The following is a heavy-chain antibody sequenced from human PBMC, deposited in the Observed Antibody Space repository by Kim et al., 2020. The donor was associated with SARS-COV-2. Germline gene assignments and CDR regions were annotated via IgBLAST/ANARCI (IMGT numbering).Heavy chain of an antibody. CDR3: ARSWELLLSMSAEYFQH. CDR2: IYYSGST. J-gene: IGHJ1*01. V-gene: IGHV4-39*01. CDR1: GGSISSSSYY. D-gene: IGHD1-26*01. Sequence: SETLSLTCTVSGGSISSSSYYWGWIRQPPGKGLEWIGSIYYSGSTYYNPSLKSRVTISVDTSKNQFSLKLSSVTAADTAVYYCARSWELLLSMSAEYFQHWGQGTLVTVSS.